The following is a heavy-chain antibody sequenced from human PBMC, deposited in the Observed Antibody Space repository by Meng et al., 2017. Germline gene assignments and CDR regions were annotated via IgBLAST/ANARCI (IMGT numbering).Heavy chain of an antibody. CDR1: GYTFTSYA. D-gene: IGHD3-22*01. CDR2: INAGNGNT. J-gene: IGHJ3*02. V-gene: IGHV1-3*01. CDR3: AKNYYDSSGYRFDAFDI. Sequence: QVQLVEAGAGVKEPGASVKGSCKASGYTFTSYAMHWVRQAPGQRLEWMGWINAGNGNTKYSQKFQGRVTITRDTSASTAYMELSSLRSEDTAVYYCAKNYYDSSGYRFDAFDIWGQGTMVTVSS.